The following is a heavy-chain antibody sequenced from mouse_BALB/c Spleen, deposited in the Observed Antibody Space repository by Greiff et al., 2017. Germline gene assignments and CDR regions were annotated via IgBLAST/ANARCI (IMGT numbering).Heavy chain of an antibody. V-gene: IGHV1-9*01. CDR3: ARVGTTAPYFDY. CDR1: GYTFSSYW. J-gene: IGHJ2*01. CDR2: ILPGSGST. Sequence: QVQLKESGAELMKPGASVKISCKATGYTFSSYWIEWVKQRPGHGLEWIGEILPGSGSTNYNEKFKGKATFTADTSSNTAYMQLSSLTSEDSAVYCCARVGTTAPYFDYWGQGTTLTVSS. D-gene: IGHD1-2*01.